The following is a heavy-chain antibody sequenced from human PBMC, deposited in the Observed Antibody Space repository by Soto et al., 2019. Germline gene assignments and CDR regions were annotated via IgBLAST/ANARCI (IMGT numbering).Heavy chain of an antibody. CDR2: INHSGST. J-gene: IGHJ5*02. V-gene: IGHV4-34*01. Sequence: SETLSLTCAVYGGSFSGDYWSWIRQPPGKGLEWIGEINHSGSTNYNPSHKSRVTISVDTSQDQFSLKLSSVTAADTAVYYCARGRKFVVKIFGVVIIPAGWFDPRGQGTLVTVSS. CDR3: ARGRKFVVKIFGVVIIPAGWFDP. D-gene: IGHD3-3*01. CDR1: GGSFSGDY.